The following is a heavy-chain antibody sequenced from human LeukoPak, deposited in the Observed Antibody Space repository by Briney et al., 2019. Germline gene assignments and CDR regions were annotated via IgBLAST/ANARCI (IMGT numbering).Heavy chain of an antibody. D-gene: IGHD6-13*01. CDR2: ISSSSSYI. CDR1: GFTFSSYS. V-gene: IGHV3-21*01. CDR3: ARDSPLLGSSWYYYFDY. Sequence: GGSLRLSCAASGFTFSSYSMNWVRQAPGKGLEWVSSISSSSSYIYYADSVKGRFTISRDNAKNSLYLQMNSLRAEDTAVYYCARDSPLLGSSWYYYFDYWGQGTLVTVSS. J-gene: IGHJ4*02.